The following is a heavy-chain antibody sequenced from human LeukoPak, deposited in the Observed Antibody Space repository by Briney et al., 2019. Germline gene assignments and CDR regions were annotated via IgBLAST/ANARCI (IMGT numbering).Heavy chain of an antibody. J-gene: IGHJ5*02. CDR3: ARVKTIYDSSGYYPT. V-gene: IGHV1-2*06. CDR1: GYTFTGYY. D-gene: IGHD3-22*01. CDR2: INPNSGGT. Sequence: ASVKVSCKASGYTFTGYYMHWVRQASGQGLEWMGRINPNSGGTNYAQKFQGRVTMTRDTSISAAYMELSRLRSDDTAVYYCARVKTIYDSSGYYPTWGQGTLVTVSS.